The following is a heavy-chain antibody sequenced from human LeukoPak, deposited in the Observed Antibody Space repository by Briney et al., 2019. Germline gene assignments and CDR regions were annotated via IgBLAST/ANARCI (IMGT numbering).Heavy chain of an antibody. J-gene: IGHJ6*03. D-gene: IGHD5-12*01. Sequence: PGGSLRLSCAASGFIFSNYGMHWVRQAPGKGLEWMSFIRYGGSIKYYADSVKGRFTISRDNSKNTLYLQMKSLRAEDTAVYYCAKGGGYEAQYYYYYLDVWGKGTTVTISS. V-gene: IGHV3-30*02. CDR1: GFIFSNYG. CDR3: AKGGGYEAQYYYYYLDV. CDR2: IRYGGSIK.